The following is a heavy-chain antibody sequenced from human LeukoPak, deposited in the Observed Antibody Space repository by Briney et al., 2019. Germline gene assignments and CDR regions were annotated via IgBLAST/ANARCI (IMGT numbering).Heavy chain of an antibody. V-gene: IGHV4-34*01. D-gene: IGHD2-2*01. CDR3: AGNIVVVPAAPRVGIDY. CDR1: GGSFSGYY. J-gene: IGHJ4*02. CDR2: INLSGST. Sequence: SETLSLTCAVYGGSFSGYYWSWIRQPPGKGLEWIGEINLSGSTNYNPSLKSRVTISVDTSKNQFSLKLSSVTAADTAVYYCAGNIVVVPAAPRVGIDYWGQGTLVTVSS.